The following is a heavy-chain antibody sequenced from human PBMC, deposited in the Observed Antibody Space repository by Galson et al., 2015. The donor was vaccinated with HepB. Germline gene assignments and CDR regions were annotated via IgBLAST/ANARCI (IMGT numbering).Heavy chain of an antibody. V-gene: IGHV3-30-3*01. D-gene: IGHD6-19*01. CDR2: ISYDGSNK. Sequence: SLRLSCAASGFTFSSSAMSWVRQAPGKGLEWVAVISYDGSNKYYADSVKGRFTISRDNSKNTLYLQMNSLRAEDTAVYYCARDPLRGAVAGIRGWFDPWGQGTLVTVSS. CDR3: ARDPLRGAVAGIRGWFDP. CDR1: GFTFSSSA. J-gene: IGHJ5*02.